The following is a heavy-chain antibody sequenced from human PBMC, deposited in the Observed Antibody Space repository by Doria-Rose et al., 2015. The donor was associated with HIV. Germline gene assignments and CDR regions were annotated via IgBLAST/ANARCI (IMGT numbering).Heavy chain of an antibody. CDR2: IFSDDER. Sequence: QESGPVLVKPTETLTLTCTVFGVSLSSPGMGVSWIRQPPGKALEWLANIFSDDERSYKTSLKSRLTISRGTSKSQVLLTMTDMDPVDTATYYCARIKSSRWYHKYYFDFWGQGTMVIVSA. V-gene: IGHV2-26*01. CDR1: GVSLSSPGMG. D-gene: IGHD6-13*01. J-gene: IGHJ4*02. CDR3: ARIKSSRWYHKYYFDF.